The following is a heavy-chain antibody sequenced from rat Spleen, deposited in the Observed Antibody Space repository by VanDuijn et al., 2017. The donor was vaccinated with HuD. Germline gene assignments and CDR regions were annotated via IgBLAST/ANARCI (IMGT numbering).Heavy chain of an antibody. CDR2: ISAGGGST. Sequence: EVQLVESGGGLVQPGRSLKLSCAASGFTFSNYGMAWVRQAPTKGLEWVAYISAGGGSTYYRDSVKGRFTTSRDNAKSTLYLQMDSLRSEDTATYYCAKDLDYGGRFHFDYWGQGVMVTVSS. J-gene: IGHJ2*01. CDR3: AKDLDYGGRFHFDY. D-gene: IGHD1-11*01. CDR1: GFTFSNYG. V-gene: IGHV5-27*01.